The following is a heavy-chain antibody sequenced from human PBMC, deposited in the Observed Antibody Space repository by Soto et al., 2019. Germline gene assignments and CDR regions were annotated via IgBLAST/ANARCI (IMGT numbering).Heavy chain of an antibody. CDR1: GFKFSMFG. V-gene: IGHV3-48*02. D-gene: IGHD6-19*01. CDR2: ISSSSTTI. J-gene: IGHJ5*02. Sequence: LQESGGDLVQPGGSVRLSCAASGFKFSMFGMNWVRQAPGKGLEWIAYISSSSTTIVYGGSVEGRFTVSRDNVENSLYLQMKSLRDYDTAVYYCARDRGGVVAGFNWLDPWGHGTPVTVST. CDR3: ARDRGGVVAGFNWLDP.